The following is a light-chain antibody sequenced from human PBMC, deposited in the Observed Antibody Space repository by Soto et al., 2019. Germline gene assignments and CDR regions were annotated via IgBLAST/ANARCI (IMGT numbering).Light chain of an antibody. CDR3: QTWGTGVHWG. Sequence: QPVLTQSPSTSASLGASVKLTCTLTSGHTTYAITWHQQQPEKGPRYLMRVNIDGSHSKGDGIPDRFSGSSSGAERYLPISNLQSEDEADYYCQTWGTGVHWGFGEGTKLTVL. CDR2: VNIDGSH. V-gene: IGLV4-69*02. CDR1: SGHTTYA. J-gene: IGLJ3*02.